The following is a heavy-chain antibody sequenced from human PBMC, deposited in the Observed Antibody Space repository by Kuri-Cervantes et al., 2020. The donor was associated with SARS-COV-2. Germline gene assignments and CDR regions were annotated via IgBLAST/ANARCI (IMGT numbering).Heavy chain of an antibody. D-gene: IGHD3-10*01. V-gene: IGHV3-48*04. CDR3: ARDSGDLYFDN. CDR2: ISSSSSTI. CDR1: GFTFSSYW. Sequence: GGSLRLSCAASGFTFSSYWMHWVRQAPGKGLEWVSYISSSSSTIYYADSVKGRFTISRDNAKNSLYLQMNSLGAEDTAMYYCARDSGDLYFDNWGQGALVTVSS. J-gene: IGHJ4*02.